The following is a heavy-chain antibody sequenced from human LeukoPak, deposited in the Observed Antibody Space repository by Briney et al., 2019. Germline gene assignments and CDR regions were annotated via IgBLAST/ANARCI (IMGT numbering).Heavy chain of an antibody. J-gene: IGHJ4*02. V-gene: IGHV3-23*01. CDR1: GFTFSSFV. CDR2: ISGSGGST. CDR3: ARDQVPGQY. Sequence: GGSLRLSCAASGFTFSSFVMSWVRQAPGKGLEWVSAISGSGGSTFYADSVKGRFTISRDNSKNALYLQMNILRAEDTAVYYCARDQVPGQYWGQGTLVTVSS.